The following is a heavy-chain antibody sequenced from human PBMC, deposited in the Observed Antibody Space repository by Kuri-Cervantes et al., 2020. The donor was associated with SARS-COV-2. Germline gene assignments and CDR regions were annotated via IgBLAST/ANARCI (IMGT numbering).Heavy chain of an antibody. CDR3: ARDGSFSPLYYYYYYMDV. CDR2: IYYSGST. V-gene: IGHV4-59*12. CDR1: GGSISSYY. J-gene: IGHJ6*03. D-gene: IGHD2/OR15-2a*01. Sequence: SETLSLTCTVSGGSISSYYWSWIRQPPGKGLEWIGYIYYSGSTNYNPSLKSRVTISVDTSKNQFSLKLSSVTAADTAVYYRARDGSFSPLYYYYYYMDVWGKGTTVRLL.